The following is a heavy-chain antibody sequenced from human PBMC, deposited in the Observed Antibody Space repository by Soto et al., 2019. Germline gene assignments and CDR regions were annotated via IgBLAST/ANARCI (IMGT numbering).Heavy chain of an antibody. J-gene: IGHJ4*02. CDR3: ARGGDNSPWYYSL. V-gene: IGHV4-59*02. CDR1: GGSVNNNY. CDR2: IFSSEAT. D-gene: IGHD3-10*01. Sequence: SETLSPTCPVSGGSVNNNYRSWIRQPPGGGLGWIEYIFSSEATYYNPSLEPRVAISVDTSNNQLSLKLTSVTAAHSLAYYCARGGDNSPWYYSLWGQGTLVTVSS.